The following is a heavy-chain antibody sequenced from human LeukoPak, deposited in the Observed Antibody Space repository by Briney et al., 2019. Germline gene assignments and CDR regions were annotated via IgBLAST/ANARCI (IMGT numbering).Heavy chain of an antibody. CDR2: INHSGST. J-gene: IGHJ4*02. Sequence: SETLSLTCAVYGGSFSGYYWSWVRQPPGKGLEWIGEINHSGSTNYNPSLKSRVTISVDTSKNQFSLKLSSVTAADTAVYYCARGPRSVRPVRFDYWGQGTLVTVSS. D-gene: IGHD3-22*01. CDR3: ARGPRSVRPVRFDY. V-gene: IGHV4-34*01. CDR1: GGSFSGYY.